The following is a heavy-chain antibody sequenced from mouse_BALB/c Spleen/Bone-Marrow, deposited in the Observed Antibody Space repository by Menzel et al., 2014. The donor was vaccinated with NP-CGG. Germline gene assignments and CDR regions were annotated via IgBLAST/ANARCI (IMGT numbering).Heavy chain of an antibody. J-gene: IGHJ1*01. CDR1: GYSFTGYN. CDR3: ATYGYSYWYFDV. D-gene: IGHD1-1*01. Sequence: VQLKQSGPELEKPGASVKMSCKASGYSFTGYNMNWVKQSNGKSLEWIGNIDPYYGGTSYNQKFRGKATLTVDKSSSTAYMQLKSLTSEDSAVYYCATYGYSYWYFDVWGAGTTVTVSS. CDR2: IDPYYGGT. V-gene: IGHV1-39*01.